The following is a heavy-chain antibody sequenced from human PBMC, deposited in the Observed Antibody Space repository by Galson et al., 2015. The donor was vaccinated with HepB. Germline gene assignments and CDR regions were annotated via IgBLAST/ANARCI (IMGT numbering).Heavy chain of an antibody. CDR1: GFSLATSGVG. V-gene: IGHV2-5*02. CDR2: IYWDDEK. CDR3: AHRPTTVRGLYTYFFDY. J-gene: IGHJ4*02. Sequence: PALVKPTQTLTLTCTFSGFSLATSGVGVGWFRQPPGKALEWLALIYWDDEKRYSPSLRTRLTISKDTSRNQVVLTMTNMDPVDTATYYCAHRPTTVRGLYTYFFDYWGQGTLVTVSS. D-gene: IGHD3-10*01.